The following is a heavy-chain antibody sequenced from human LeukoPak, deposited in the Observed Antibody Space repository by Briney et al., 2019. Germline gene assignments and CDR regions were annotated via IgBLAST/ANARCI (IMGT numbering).Heavy chain of an antibody. V-gene: IGHV1-69*05. Sequence: SVKISCKASGGTFSSYASSWVRHAPGDGLEWMGGIIPIFGTANYAQKFQGRVTITTDESTSTAYMELSNLRSEDTAVYYCARGPSHDGYNDYWGQGTLVTVPS. CDR2: IIPIFGTA. CDR1: GGTFSSYA. J-gene: IGHJ4*02. CDR3: ARGPSHDGYNDY. D-gene: IGHD5-24*01.